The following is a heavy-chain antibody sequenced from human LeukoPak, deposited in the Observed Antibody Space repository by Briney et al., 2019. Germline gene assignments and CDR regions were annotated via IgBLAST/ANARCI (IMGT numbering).Heavy chain of an antibody. CDR3: ARAEDSGDYHSFRY. D-gene: IGHD4-17*01. CDR2: IYYTGST. J-gene: IGHJ4*02. Sequence: PSGTLSLTCAVSGGSISSNHWWSWVRQPPGKGLEWIGKIYYTGSTNYNPSLKSRVTMSVDKSKNQFSLNLSSVTAADTAVYYCARAEDSGDYHSFRYWGQGTLVTVSS. CDR1: GGSISSNHW. V-gene: IGHV4-4*02.